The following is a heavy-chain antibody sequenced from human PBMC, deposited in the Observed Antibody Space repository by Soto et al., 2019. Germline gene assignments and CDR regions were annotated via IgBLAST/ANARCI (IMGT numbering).Heavy chain of an antibody. V-gene: IGHV3-30*18. Sequence: GGSLRLSCEASGFMFNDYGMHWVRQAPGKGLDWVAVTSYHGNNKYYAQSVKGRFTISRDNSKNTLFLHMDSLRPEDTAVYHCVKGDLDTAVVNSPDAFDVWGPGTMVTVSS. J-gene: IGHJ3*01. CDR2: TSYHGNNK. CDR3: VKGDLDTAVVNSPDAFDV. D-gene: IGHD5-18*01. CDR1: GFMFNDYG.